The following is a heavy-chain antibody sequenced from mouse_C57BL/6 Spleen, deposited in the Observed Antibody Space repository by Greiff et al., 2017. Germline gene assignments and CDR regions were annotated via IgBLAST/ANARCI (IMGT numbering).Heavy chain of an antibody. D-gene: IGHD2-10*01. V-gene: IGHV5-12*01. CDR2: ISNGGGST. CDR1: GFTFSDYY. Sequence: EVHLVESGGGLVQPGGSLKLSCAASGFTFSDYYMYWVRQTPEKRLEWVAYISNGGGSTYYPDTVKGRFTISRDNAKNTLYLQMSRLKSEDTAMYYCARQGGLLSFMDYWGQGTSVTVSS. CDR3: ARQGGLLSFMDY. J-gene: IGHJ4*01.